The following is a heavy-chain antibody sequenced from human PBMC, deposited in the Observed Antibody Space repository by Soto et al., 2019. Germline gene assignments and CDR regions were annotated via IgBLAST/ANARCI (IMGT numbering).Heavy chain of an antibody. CDR1: GYSFTSYW. CDR2: IDPSDSYT. V-gene: IGHV5-10-1*01. Sequence: LGESLKISCKGSGYSFTSYWISWVRQMPGKGLEWMGRIDPSDSYTNYSPSFQGHVTISADKSISTAYLQWSSLKASDTAMYYCARPGFDYHGMDVWGQGTTVTVSS. J-gene: IGHJ6*02. CDR3: ARPGFDYHGMDV. D-gene: IGHD3-10*01.